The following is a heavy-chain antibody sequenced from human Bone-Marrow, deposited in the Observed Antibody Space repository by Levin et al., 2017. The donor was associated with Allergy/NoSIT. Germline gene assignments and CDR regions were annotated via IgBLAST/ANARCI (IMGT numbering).Heavy chain of an antibody. V-gene: IGHV3-23*01. D-gene: IGHD6-13*01. Sequence: GGSLRLSCAASGFTFSIYAMNWVRQAPGKGLEWVSSNSGSGESTYYADSVKGRFTISRDNSRNTLYVQMNSLRAEDTAVYYCAKDRQQLVIGSWGQGTLVTVSS. J-gene: IGHJ4*02. CDR2: NSGSGEST. CDR3: AKDRQQLVIGS. CDR1: GFTFSIYA.